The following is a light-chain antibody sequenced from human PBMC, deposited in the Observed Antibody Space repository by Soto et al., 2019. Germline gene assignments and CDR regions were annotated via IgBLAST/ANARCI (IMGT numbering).Light chain of an antibody. CDR2: EVT. CDR3: TSYTTTNTPYV. CDR1: SGDVGGYNY. Sequence: QSALTQPPSASGSPGQSVTISCTGASGDVGGYNYVSWYQQHPGKAPKLMIYEVTKRPSGVPDRFSGSKSGNTASLTVSGLQAEGEADYYCTSYTTTNTPYVFGSGTQLTVL. J-gene: IGLJ7*01. V-gene: IGLV2-8*01.